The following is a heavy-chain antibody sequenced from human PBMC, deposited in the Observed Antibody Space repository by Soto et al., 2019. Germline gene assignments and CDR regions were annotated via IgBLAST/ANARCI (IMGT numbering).Heavy chain of an antibody. Sequence: GGSLRLSCAASGFRFSSYAMHRVRQAPGKGLEWVAVISYDGSNKYYADSVKGRFTISRDNSKNTLYLQMNSLRAEDTAVYYCARSGPTVTTLDYWGQGTLVTVTS. J-gene: IGHJ4*02. D-gene: IGHD4-4*01. V-gene: IGHV3-30-3*01. CDR1: GFRFSSYA. CDR2: ISYDGSNK. CDR3: ARSGPTVTTLDY.